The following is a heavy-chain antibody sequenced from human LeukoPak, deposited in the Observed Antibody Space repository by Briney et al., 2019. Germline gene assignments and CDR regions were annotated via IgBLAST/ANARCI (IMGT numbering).Heavy chain of an antibody. D-gene: IGHD3-22*01. V-gene: IGHV4-59*01. CDR3: ARVYYYYDSSGYYYHDALDI. J-gene: IGHJ3*02. CDR2: IYYSGST. Sequence: PSETLSLTCTVSGGSISSYYWSWTRQPPGKGLEWIGYIYYSGSTNYNPSLKSRVTISVDTSKNQFSLKLSSVTAADTAVYYCARVYYYYDSSGYYYHDALDIWGQGTMVTVSS. CDR1: GGSISSYY.